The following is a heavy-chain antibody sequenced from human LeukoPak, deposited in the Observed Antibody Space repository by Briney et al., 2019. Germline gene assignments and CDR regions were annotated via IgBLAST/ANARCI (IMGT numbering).Heavy chain of an antibody. CDR3: AREGILGYCSSTSCYRIDYGMDV. CDR2: IYYSGST. V-gene: IGHV4-61*01. D-gene: IGHD2-2*02. Sequence: KSSETLSLTCTVSGGSVSSGTYYWSWIRQPPGKGLEWIGYIYYSGSTNYNPSLKSRVTISVDTSKNQFSLKLSSVTAADTAVYYCAREGILGYCSSTSCYRIDYGMDVWGQGTTVTVSS. J-gene: IGHJ6*02. CDR1: GGSVSSGTYY.